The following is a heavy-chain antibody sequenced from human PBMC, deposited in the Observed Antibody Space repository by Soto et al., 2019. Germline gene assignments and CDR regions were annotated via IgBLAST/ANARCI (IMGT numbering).Heavy chain of an antibody. CDR1: GFTFTKNA. D-gene: IGHD3-16*02. V-gene: IGHV1-3*05. Sequence: QVQLVQSGAKEKKPGATVTVSCKATGFTFTKNAIHWVRQAPGQRLEWVGWINAANGNTKYSQKFQGRVTIIRDTSASTAQMELTSLRPEDTAVYYCVRSAVSPFGGLIGPFDYWGQGTLVTVSS. CDR3: VRSAVSPFGGLIGPFDY. CDR2: INAANGNT. J-gene: IGHJ4*02.